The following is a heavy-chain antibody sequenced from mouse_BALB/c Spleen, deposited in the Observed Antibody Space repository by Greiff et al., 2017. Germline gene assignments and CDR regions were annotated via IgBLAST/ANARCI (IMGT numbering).Heavy chain of an antibody. V-gene: IGHV5-9-4*01. Sequence: EVKLMESGGGLVQPGGSLKLSCAASGFTFSSYTMSWVRQTPEKRLEWVAEISSGGSYTYYPDTVTGRFTISRDNAKNTLYLEMNSLRSEDTAMYYCARRGGYGNWFAYWGQGTLVTVSA. D-gene: IGHD2-1*01. J-gene: IGHJ3*01. CDR3: ARRGGYGNWFAY. CDR1: GFTFSSYT. CDR2: ISSGGSYT.